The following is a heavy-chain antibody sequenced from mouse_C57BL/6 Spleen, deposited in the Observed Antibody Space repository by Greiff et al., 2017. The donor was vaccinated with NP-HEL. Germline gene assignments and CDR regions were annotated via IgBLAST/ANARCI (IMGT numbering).Heavy chain of an antibody. CDR2: IYPGSGST. CDR1: GYTFTSYW. D-gene: IGHD3-2*02. J-gene: IGHJ3*01. V-gene: IGHV1-55*01. CDR3: ARSGPQLRDGAWFAY. Sequence: VQLQQSGAELVKPGASVKMSCKASGYTFTSYWITWVKQRPGQGLEWIGDIYPGSGSTNYNEKFKSKATLTVDTSSSTAYMQLSSLTSEDSAVYYCARSGPQLRDGAWFAYWGQGTLVTVSA.